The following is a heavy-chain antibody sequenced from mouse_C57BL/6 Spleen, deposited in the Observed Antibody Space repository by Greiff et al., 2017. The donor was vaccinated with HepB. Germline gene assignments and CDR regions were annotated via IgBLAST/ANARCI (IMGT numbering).Heavy chain of an antibody. CDR2: IWSDGST. J-gene: IGHJ4*01. CDR3: ARHPDYYGSSYDAMDY. V-gene: IGHV2-6-1*01. D-gene: IGHD1-1*01. Sequence: VQLVESGPGLVAPSQSLSITCTVSGFSLTSYGVHWVRQPPGKGLEWLVVIWSDGSTTYNSALKSRLSISKDNSKSQVFLKMNSLQTDDTAMYYCARHPDYYGSSYDAMDYWGQGTSVTVSS. CDR1: GFSLTSYG.